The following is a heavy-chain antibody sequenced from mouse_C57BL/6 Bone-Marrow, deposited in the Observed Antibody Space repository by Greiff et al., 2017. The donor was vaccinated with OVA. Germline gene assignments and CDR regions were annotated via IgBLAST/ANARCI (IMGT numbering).Heavy chain of an antibody. CDR1: GYSITSGYY. J-gene: IGHJ3*01. Sequence: EVKLQESGPGLVKPSQSLSLTCSVTGYSITSGYYWNWIRQFPGNKLEWMGYISYDGSNNYNPSLKNRISITRDTSKNQFFLKLNSVTTEDTATYYCARGLRPAWFAYWGQGTLVTVSA. CDR2: ISYDGSN. D-gene: IGHD1-2*01. CDR3: ARGLRPAWFAY. V-gene: IGHV3-6*01.